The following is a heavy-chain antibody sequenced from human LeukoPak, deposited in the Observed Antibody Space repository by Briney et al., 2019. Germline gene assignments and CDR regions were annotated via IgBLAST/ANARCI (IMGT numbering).Heavy chain of an antibody. CDR2: IYYGGST. Sequence: SETLSLTCAVSGDSVSSSNYYWSWIRQPPGKGLEWIGYIYYGGSTNYNPSLKSRVTISVDTSKSQFSLKLSSVTAADTAVYYCARGSTWLTLDYWGQGTLVTVSS. J-gene: IGHJ4*02. D-gene: IGHD3-9*01. CDR3: ARGSTWLTLDY. CDR1: GDSVSSSNYY. V-gene: IGHV4-61*01.